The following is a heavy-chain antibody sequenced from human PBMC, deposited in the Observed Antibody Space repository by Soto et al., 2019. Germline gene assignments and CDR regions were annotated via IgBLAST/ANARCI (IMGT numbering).Heavy chain of an antibody. D-gene: IGHD2-2*01. J-gene: IGHJ5*02. CDR3: ARSLVAAVGRVGFDT. V-gene: IGHV6-1*01. CDR2: TYYRSKWYN. Sequence: SQTLSLTCAISGDSVSSNSAAWNWIRQSPSRGLEWLGRTYYRSKWYNDYAVSVKSRITINPDTSKNQFSLQLNSVTPEDTAIYYCARSLVAAVGRVGFDTWGQGTLVTVSS. CDR1: GDSVSSNSAA.